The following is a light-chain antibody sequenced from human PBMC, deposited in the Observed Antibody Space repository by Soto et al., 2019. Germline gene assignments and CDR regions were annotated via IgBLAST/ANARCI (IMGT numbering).Light chain of an antibody. J-gene: IGKJ2*01. Sequence: EIVLTQSPGTLSLSPGERATLSCRASQSVDSTYLAWYQQKPDQSPRLLIYATSTRAAGIPDRFSGSGSGTDFTLTISRLEPDDVAVYYWQQYDTSPPMYTFGQGTKVDIK. CDR2: ATS. CDR1: QSVDSTY. CDR3: QQYDTSPPMYT. V-gene: IGKV3-20*01.